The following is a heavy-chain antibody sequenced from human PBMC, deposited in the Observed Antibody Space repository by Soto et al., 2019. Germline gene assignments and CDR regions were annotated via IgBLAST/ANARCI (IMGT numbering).Heavy chain of an antibody. J-gene: IGHJ6*02. D-gene: IGHD3-22*01. CDR3: AKDPVITMIVVNHGMDV. V-gene: IGHV3-23*01. CDR1: GFTFSSYA. Sequence: EVQLLESGGGLVQPGGSLRLSCAASGFTFSSYAMIWVRQAPGKGLEWVSAISGSGGSTYYADSVKGRFTISRDNSKNTLYLQMNSLRAEDTAVYYCAKDPVITMIVVNHGMDVWGQGNTVTVSS. CDR2: ISGSGGST.